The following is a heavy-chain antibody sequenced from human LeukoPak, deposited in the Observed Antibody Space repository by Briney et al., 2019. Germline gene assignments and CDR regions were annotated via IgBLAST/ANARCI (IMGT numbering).Heavy chain of an antibody. J-gene: IGHJ5*02. Sequence: ASVKVSCKASGGTFSSYAINWVRQATGQGLEWMGWMNPNSGNTGYAQKFQGRVTMTRNTSISTAYMELSSLRSEDTAVYYCARRLNYDILTGYYTNFLFDPWGQGTLVTVSS. D-gene: IGHD3-9*01. CDR2: MNPNSGNT. V-gene: IGHV1-8*02. CDR3: ARRLNYDILTGYYTNFLFDP. CDR1: GGTFSSYA.